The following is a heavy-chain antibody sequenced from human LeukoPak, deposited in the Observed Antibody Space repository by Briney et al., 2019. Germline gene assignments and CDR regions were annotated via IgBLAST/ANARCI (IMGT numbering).Heavy chain of an antibody. V-gene: IGHV3-74*01. Sequence: GGSLRLSCAASGFTFSSYWMHWVRQAPGKGLVWVSRVNGDGSDSGYADSVKGRFTISRDNAKNTLYLQMNSLRAEDTAVYYCARDGWGSSMAYWGQGTLVTVSS. J-gene: IGHJ4*02. CDR1: GFTFSSYW. CDR2: VNGDGSDS. CDR3: ARDGWGSSMAY. D-gene: IGHD3-10*01.